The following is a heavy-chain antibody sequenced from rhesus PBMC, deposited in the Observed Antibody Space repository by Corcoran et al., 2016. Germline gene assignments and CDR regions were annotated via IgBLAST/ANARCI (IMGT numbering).Heavy chain of an antibody. Sequence: QVQLVQSGAAVKKPGASVKLSCKASGYTFSIYALSWVRQSLGHGLGWMEGFIPLFGMTNSAQEVEGRVTMTADTSTSTAYMWLRSLRAEDPAVYYCARGRDGSSCAGDYWGQGVLVTVSS. CDR1: GYTFSIYA. CDR3: ARGRDGSSCAGDY. V-gene: IGHV1-151*01. J-gene: IGHJ4*01. CDR2: FIPLFGMT. D-gene: IGHD4-29*01.